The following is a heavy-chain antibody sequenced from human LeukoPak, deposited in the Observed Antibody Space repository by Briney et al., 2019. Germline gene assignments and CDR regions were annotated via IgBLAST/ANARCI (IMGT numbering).Heavy chain of an antibody. CDR3: ARTTEAHSWRTRYYDYYMDV. J-gene: IGHJ6*03. D-gene: IGHD6-13*01. Sequence: SETLSLTCAVYGGSFSGYYWSWIRQPPGKGLEWIGYIYYSGSTNYNPSLKSRVTISVDTSKNQFSLKLSSVTAADTAVYYCARTTEAHSWRTRYYDYYMDVWGKGTTVTVSS. V-gene: IGHV4-59*01. CDR2: IYYSGST. CDR1: GGSFSGYY.